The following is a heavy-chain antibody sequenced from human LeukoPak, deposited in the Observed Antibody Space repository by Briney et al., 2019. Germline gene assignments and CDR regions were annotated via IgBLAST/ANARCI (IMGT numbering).Heavy chain of an antibody. J-gene: IGHJ3*02. V-gene: IGHV3-21*01. CDR1: GFTFSSYS. Sequence: GGSLRLSCAASGFTFSSYSMNWVRQAPGKGLEWVSSISSSSSYIYYADSVKGRFTISRDNAKNSLYLQMNSLRAEDTAVYYCARDEDWSGYYGAFDIWGQGTMVTVSS. D-gene: IGHD3-3*01. CDR2: ISSSSSYI. CDR3: ARDEDWSGYYGAFDI.